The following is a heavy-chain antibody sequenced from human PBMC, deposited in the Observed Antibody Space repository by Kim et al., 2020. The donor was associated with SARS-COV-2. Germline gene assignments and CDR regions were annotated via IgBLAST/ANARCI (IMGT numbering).Heavy chain of an antibody. D-gene: IGHD3-10*01. CDR3: ATDFAYGSGSYARFDD. V-gene: IGHV1-24*01. CDR2: FEPEDGET. J-gene: IGHJ4*02. Sequence: ASVKVSCKVSGYNLTELSMHWVRQAPGKGLEWMGGFEPEDGETNYAQKFQARVTMTEDTSTDKAYMELSSLRSENTAVYYCATDFAYGSGSYARFDDWGQGNLVIVAS. CDR1: GYNLTELS.